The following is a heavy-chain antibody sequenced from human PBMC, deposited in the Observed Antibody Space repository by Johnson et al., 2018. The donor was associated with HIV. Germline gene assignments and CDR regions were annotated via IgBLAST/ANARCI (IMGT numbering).Heavy chain of an antibody. CDR1: GFTFSIYA. D-gene: IGHD4-23*01. V-gene: IGHV3-66*01. CDR3: ARDRRYGGNSAFDI. Sequence: VQLVESGGGLVQPGGSLRLSCAASGFTFSIYAMSWVRQAPGKGLEWVSVIYGGGNTYYADSVKGRFTISRDNSQNTLYLQMNSLRAEDTAVYYCARDRRYGGNSAFDIWGQGTMVTVSS. J-gene: IGHJ3*02. CDR2: IYGGGNT.